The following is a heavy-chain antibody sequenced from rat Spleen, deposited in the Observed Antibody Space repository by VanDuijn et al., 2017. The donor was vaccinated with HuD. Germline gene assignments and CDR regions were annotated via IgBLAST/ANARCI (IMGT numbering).Heavy chain of an antibody. Sequence: QVQLKESGPGLVQPSQTLSLTCTVSGFSLINYGVVWIRQPPGKGLEWMGVIWGNGNTNYNSALKSRPSISRDTSKTQVYLKMNSLQTDDTGTYYCTREDYGGYHMDAWGQGASVTVSS. CDR3: TREDYGGYHMDA. V-gene: IGHV2-13*01. CDR2: IWGNGNT. J-gene: IGHJ4*01. CDR1: GFSLINYG. D-gene: IGHD1-11*01.